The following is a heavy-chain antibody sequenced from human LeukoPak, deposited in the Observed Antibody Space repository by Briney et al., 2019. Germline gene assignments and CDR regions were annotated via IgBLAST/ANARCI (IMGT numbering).Heavy chain of an antibody. CDR1: RFTFSSYW. CDR3: AGARSGSFDY. V-gene: IGHV3-7*01. Sequence: PGGSLRLSCAASRFTFSSYWMSWVRQAPGKGLEWVTNIKQDGSEKTYVDSVKGRFTISRDNAKNSLFLQMNSLRAEDTAVYYCAGARSGSFDYWGQGTLVTVSS. D-gene: IGHD6-25*01. J-gene: IGHJ4*02. CDR2: IKQDGSEK.